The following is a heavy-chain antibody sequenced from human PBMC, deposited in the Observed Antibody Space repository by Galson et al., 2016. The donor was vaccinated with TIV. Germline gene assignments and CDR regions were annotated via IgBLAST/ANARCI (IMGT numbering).Heavy chain of an antibody. CDR3: AKRRNYGGDALES. CDR1: GFTFNNYA. V-gene: IGHV3-23*01. J-gene: IGHJ3*02. D-gene: IGHD4-23*01. Sequence: SLRLSCAASGFTFNNYAMHWVRQAPGKGLEWVSGISGSGGITYIAESVKGRFAISRDNSRDPLYLQLNSLRAEDTAVYYCAKRRNYGGDALESWGQGTMVTVSS. CDR2: ISGSGGIT.